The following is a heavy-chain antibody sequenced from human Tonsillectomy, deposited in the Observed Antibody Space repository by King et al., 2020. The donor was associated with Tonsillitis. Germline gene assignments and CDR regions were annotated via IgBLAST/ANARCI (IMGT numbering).Heavy chain of an antibody. V-gene: IGHV4-34*01. Sequence: VQLQQWGAGLLKPSETLSLTCAVYGGSFSGYYWSWIRQPPGKGLEWIGEINHSGSTNYNPSLKSRVTISVDTSKNQFSLKLSSVTAADTAVYYCARGRGWTRHIVVVTATPRAGLFDYWGQGTLVTVSS. J-gene: IGHJ4*02. CDR2: INHSGST. CDR3: ARGRGWTRHIVVVTATPRAGLFDY. D-gene: IGHD2-21*02. CDR1: GGSFSGYY.